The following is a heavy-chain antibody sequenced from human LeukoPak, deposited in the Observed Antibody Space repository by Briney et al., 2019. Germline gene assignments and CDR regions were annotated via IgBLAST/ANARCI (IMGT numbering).Heavy chain of an antibody. CDR2: IYYSGST. V-gene: IGHV4-59*01. CDR3: AKVLGRRDGYNGDY. Sequence: PSETLSLTCTVSGGSISSYYWSWIRQPPGKGLEWIGYIYYSGSTNYNPSLKSRVTISVDTSKNQFSLKLSSVTAADTAVYYCAKVLGRRDGYNGDYWGQGTLVTVSS. CDR1: GGSISSYY. J-gene: IGHJ4*02. D-gene: IGHD5-24*01.